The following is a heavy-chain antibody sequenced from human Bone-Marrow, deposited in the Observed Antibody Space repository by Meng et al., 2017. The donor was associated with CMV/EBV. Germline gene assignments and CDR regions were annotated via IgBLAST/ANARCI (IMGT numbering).Heavy chain of an antibody. CDR2: IKPDGTDT. V-gene: IGHV3-7*01. Sequence: GGSLRLSCAASGFIFSSNWMTWVRQAPGKGLEWVANIKPDGTDTYYADSVKGRFTISRDNAENSLYLHMNSLRAEDTAIYYCARNTVASPGDYWGQGTLVTVSS. CDR1: GFIFSSNW. CDR3: ARNTVASPGDY. J-gene: IGHJ4*02. D-gene: IGHD2/OR15-2a*01.